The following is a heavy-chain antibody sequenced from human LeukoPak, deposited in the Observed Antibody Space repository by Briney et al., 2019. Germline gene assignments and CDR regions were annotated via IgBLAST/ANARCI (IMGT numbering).Heavy chain of an antibody. CDR2: INVGGEAT. D-gene: IGHD6-6*01. CDR1: GFTFSHYE. J-gene: IGHJ2*01. V-gene: IGHV3-48*03. Sequence: PGGSLRLSCVISGFTFSHYEMIWVRQAPGKGLEWVSYINVGGEATHFADSMKGRFTMSRDDAKNSVYLQLNSLRAEDTAIYYRARKTDRPGEVGRDRYFDLWGRGTLVTVSS. CDR3: ARKTDRPGEVGRDRYFDL.